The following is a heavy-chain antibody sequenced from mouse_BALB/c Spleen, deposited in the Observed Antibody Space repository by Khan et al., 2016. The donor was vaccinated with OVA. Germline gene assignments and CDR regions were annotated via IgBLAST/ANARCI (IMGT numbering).Heavy chain of an antibody. CDR1: GFSLTTYG. Sequence: QVQLKESGSGLVQPSQSLSITCRVSGFSLTTYGVHWVRQSPGKGLEWLGEIRSGGNTDYNAAFISRLSITKDNSKSQVFFKMDSLQADDTGVYYCARNSYMYDFTYWGQGTLVTVSA. D-gene: IGHD2-14*01. CDR2: IRSGGNT. CDR3: ARNSYMYDFTY. J-gene: IGHJ3*01. V-gene: IGHV2-2*01.